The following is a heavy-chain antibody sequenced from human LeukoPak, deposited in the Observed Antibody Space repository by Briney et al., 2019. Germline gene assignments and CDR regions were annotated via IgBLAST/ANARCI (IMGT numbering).Heavy chain of an antibody. J-gene: IGHJ4*02. D-gene: IGHD3-22*01. CDR2: ISGSDGDT. CDR1: GFTFSSYA. Sequence: GGSLRLSCAASGFTFSSYAMHWVRQAPGKGLEWVSTISGSDGDTYYADSVKGRFTISRDNSKNTLYLQMNSLRAEDTAVYYCAKEPLVIVVATFDYWGQGTLVTVSS. V-gene: IGHV3-23*01. CDR3: AKEPLVIVVATFDY.